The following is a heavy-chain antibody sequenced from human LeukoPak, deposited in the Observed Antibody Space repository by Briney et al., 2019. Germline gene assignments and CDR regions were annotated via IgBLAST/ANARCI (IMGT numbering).Heavy chain of an antibody. D-gene: IGHD3-22*01. J-gene: IGHJ4*02. Sequence: GESLKISWKGSGYRFTSYWIGWVRQMPGKGLEGMGIIYPGDSDTRYSPSFQGQVTNASDKSISTAYLQWRSLQASDTGMYYCARRPGYYDSRCYDYWGQGTLVTVSS. CDR1: GYRFTSYW. CDR3: ARRPGYYDSRCYDY. CDR2: IYPGDSDT. V-gene: IGHV5-51*01.